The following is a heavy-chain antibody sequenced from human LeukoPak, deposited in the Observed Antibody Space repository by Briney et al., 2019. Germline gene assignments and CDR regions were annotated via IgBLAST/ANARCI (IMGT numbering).Heavy chain of an antibody. Sequence: SGGSLRLSCAASGFTFSSYAMSWVRQAPGKGLEWVSAISGSGGSTYYADSVKGRFTISRDNSKNTLYLQMNSLRAEDTAVYYCAKDLGRSGGSWRDAFDIWGQGTMVTVSS. CDR1: GFTFSSYA. CDR2: ISGSGGST. CDR3: AKDLGRSGGSWRDAFDI. J-gene: IGHJ3*02. V-gene: IGHV3-23*01. D-gene: IGHD2-15*01.